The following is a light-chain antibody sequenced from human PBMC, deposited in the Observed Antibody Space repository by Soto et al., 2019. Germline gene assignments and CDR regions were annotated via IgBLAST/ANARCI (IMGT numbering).Light chain of an antibody. Sequence: ELVRPKSHATLSVSPGARSAPSGQGSQGISSNLAWYQQKPGQAPRLLIYGASSRATGIPDRFSGSGSGTDFSLTISRLEPEDLSVYHGQQYGSSPLITVGQGTRLEI. CDR2: GAS. J-gene: IGKJ5*01. CDR3: QQYGSSPLIT. V-gene: IGKV3-20*01. CDR1: QGISSN.